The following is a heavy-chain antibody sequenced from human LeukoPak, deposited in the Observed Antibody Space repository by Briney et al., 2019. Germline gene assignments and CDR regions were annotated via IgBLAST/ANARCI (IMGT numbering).Heavy chain of an antibody. CDR1: GYIFSSYW. J-gene: IGHJ4*02. CDR3: ARRIAAAGAFDY. D-gene: IGHD6-13*01. Sequence: GESLQISCKGSGYIFSSYWIGWVRQMPGKGLERMGIIYPGDSETTYSPPFQGQVTFSADKSISTAYLLWSSLKASDTAMYYCARRIAAAGAFDYWGQGTLVTVSS. V-gene: IGHV5-51*01. CDR2: IYPGDSET.